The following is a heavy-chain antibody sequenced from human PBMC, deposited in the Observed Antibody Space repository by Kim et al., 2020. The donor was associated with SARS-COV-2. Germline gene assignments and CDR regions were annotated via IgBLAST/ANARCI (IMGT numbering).Heavy chain of an antibody. Sequence: SETLSLTCAVYGGSFSGYYWSWIRQPPGKGLEWIGEINHSGSTNYNPSLKSRVTISVDTSKNQFSLKLSSVTAADTAVYYCARESKITIFDYWGQGTLVTVSS. CDR3: ARESKITIFDY. CDR1: GGSFSGYY. CDR2: INHSGST. J-gene: IGHJ4*02. V-gene: IGHV4-34*01. D-gene: IGHD3-3*01.